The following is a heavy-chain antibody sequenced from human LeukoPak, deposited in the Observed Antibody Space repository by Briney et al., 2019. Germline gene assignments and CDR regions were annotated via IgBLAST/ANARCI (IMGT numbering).Heavy chain of an antibody. V-gene: IGHV3-72*01. CDR1: GFTFSEHY. J-gene: IGHJ6*02. Sequence: GGSLRLSCATSGFTFSEHYIDWVRQAPGKGLEWVARTRTKAKDYTTEYAASVKGRFTVSRDESMHSLYLQMNSLKTEDTAVYYCARGPTVTFNYHYGMDVWGQGTTVTVSS. CDR2: TRTKAKDYTT. CDR3: ARGPTVTFNYHYGMDV. D-gene: IGHD4-17*01.